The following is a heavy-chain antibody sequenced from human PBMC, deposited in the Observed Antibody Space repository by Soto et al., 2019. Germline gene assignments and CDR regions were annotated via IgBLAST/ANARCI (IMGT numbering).Heavy chain of an antibody. CDR3: AHRSSYDRDGDWFDP. CDR2: IYWDDDK. V-gene: IGHV2-5*02. D-gene: IGHD6-6*01. Sequence: QITLKESGPTLVKPTQTLTLTCTFSGFSLSTSGVGVGWIRQPPGKALEWLALIYWDDDKRYSPSLKSRLTITKDTSKNQVVLTMTNMDPVDTGTYYCAHRSSYDRDGDWFDPWGQGTLVTVSS. J-gene: IGHJ5*02. CDR1: GFSLSTSGVG.